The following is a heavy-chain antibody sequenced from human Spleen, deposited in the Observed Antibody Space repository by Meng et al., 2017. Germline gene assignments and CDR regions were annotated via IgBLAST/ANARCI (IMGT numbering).Heavy chain of an antibody. D-gene: IGHD6-25*01. Sequence: VQRVQSGAELQKPGASVKVSCKPSGYNFPDYYIHWVRRAPGQGLEWMGRINPKSGDTHYAQKFQARVTMTGDTSISTAYMELSGLRADDTAMYYCARDEDISAAGKLFGDYWGQGTLVTVSS. V-gene: IGHV1-2*06. CDR2: INPKSGDT. CDR3: ARDEDISAAGKLFGDY. CDR1: GYNFPDYY. J-gene: IGHJ4*02.